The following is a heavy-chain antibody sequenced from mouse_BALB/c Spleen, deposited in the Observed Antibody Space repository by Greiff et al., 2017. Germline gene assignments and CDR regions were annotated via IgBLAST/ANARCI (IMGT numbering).Heavy chain of an antibody. Sequence: VQLKESGPGLVKPSQSLSLTCTVTGYSITSDYAWNWIRQFPGNKLEWMGYISYSGSTSYNPSLKSRISITRDTSKNQFFLQLNSVTTEDTATYYCARGALDYYDYDDYAMDYWGQGTSVTVSS. D-gene: IGHD2-4*01. CDR3: ARGALDYYDYDDYAMDY. CDR1: GYSITSDYA. CDR2: ISYSGST. V-gene: IGHV3-2*02. J-gene: IGHJ4*01.